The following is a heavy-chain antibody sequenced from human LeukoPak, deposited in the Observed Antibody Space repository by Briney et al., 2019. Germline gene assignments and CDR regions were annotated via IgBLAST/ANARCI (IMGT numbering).Heavy chain of an antibody. CDR2: INHSGST. J-gene: IGHJ6*03. CDR3: ARGPHIVLMIHYYYYMDV. CDR1: GGSFSGYY. D-gene: IGHD2-8*01. Sequence: SETLSLTCAVYGGSFSGYYWSWIRQPPGKGLEWIGEINHSGSTNYNPSLKSRVTISVDTSKNQFSLKLSSVTAADTAVYYCARGPHIVLMIHYYYYMDVWGKGTTVTVSS. V-gene: IGHV4-34*01.